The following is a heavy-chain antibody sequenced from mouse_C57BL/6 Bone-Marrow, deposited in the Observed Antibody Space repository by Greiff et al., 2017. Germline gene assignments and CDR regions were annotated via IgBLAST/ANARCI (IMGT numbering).Heavy chain of an antibody. V-gene: IGHV5-9*01. D-gene: IGHD1-1*01. J-gene: IGHJ1*03. CDR3: SRQVTTVLATKYFDV. CDR2: ISGGGGNT. Sequence: DVKLVESGGGLVKPGGSLKLSCAASGFTFSSYTMSWVRQTPGKRLQWVAAISGGGGNTYYPDSVKGRFTFSRDNATNILYLQLSSLRSEDTAWYYCSRQVTTVLATKYFDVWGTGTTVTVSS. CDR1: GFTFSSYT.